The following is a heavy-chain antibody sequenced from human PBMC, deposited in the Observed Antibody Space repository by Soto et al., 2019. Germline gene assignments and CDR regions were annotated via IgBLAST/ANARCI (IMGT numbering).Heavy chain of an antibody. V-gene: IGHV3-74*01. CDR3: ARDPAGYSSGWSVSYYYYYMDV. CDR2: INSDGSST. J-gene: IGHJ6*03. Sequence: EVQLVESGGGLVQPGGSLRLSCAVSEFTFSSYWMHWVRQAPGKGLVWVSRINSDGSSTSYADSVTGRFTISRDNAKNTLYLQMNSLRAEDTAVYYCARDPAGYSSGWSVSYYYYYMDVWGKGTTVTVSS. D-gene: IGHD6-19*01. CDR1: EFTFSSYW.